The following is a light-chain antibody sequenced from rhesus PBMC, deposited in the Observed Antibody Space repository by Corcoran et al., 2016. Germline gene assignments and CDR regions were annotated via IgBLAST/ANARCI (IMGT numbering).Light chain of an antibody. J-gene: IGKJ1*01. CDR3: LQHGYWPRT. CDR1: QSVGAN. CDR2: GAS. Sequence: EIVMTQSPATLSLSPGERATLSCRASQSVGANLAWYQQRPGQAPRLLIYGASNRSTGPPDRFSGSGAGTDFTLTISSLEPEDGALYYCLQHGYWPRTFGQGTKVEIK. V-gene: IGKV3-24*01.